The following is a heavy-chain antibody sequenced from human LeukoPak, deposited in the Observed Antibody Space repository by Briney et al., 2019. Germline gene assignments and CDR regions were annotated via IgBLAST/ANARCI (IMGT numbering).Heavy chain of an antibody. CDR1: GFTFSSYA. D-gene: IGHD2-2*01. J-gene: IGHJ3*02. CDR2: ISGSGGST. V-gene: IGHV3-23*01. Sequence: GGSLRLSCAASGFTFSSYAMSWVRQAPGKGLEWVSAISGSGGSTYYADSGKGRFTISRDNSKNTLYLQMNSLRAEDTAVYYCALEYCRSTSCYSWDAFDIWGQGTMVTVSS. CDR3: ALEYCRSTSCYSWDAFDI.